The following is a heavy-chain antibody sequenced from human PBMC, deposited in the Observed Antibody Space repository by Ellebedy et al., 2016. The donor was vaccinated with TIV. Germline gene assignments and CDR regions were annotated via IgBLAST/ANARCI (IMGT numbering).Heavy chain of an antibody. CDR1: GFTFSNYY. D-gene: IGHD3-22*01. CDR2: ISPDSIKT. J-gene: IGHJ4*02. CDR3: AKDSTDITMIVVVILDY. V-gene: IGHV3-11*06. Sequence: PGGSLRLSCAASGFTFSNYYMGWVRQAPGKGLEWVSYISPDSIKTNYGDSVKGRFTISRDNDKTSLYLHMNSLRAEDTAVYYCAKDSTDITMIVVVILDYWGQGTLVTVSS.